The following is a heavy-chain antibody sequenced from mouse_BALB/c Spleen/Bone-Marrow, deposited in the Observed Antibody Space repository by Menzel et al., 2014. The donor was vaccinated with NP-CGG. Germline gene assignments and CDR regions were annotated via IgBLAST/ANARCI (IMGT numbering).Heavy chain of an antibody. J-gene: IGHJ1*01. D-gene: IGHD1-1*01. Sequence: EVQLQQSGPDLVKPSQSLSLTCTVTGYSITSGYSWHWIRQFPGNKLEWMGYIHYSGSTNYNPSLKSRISITRDTSKNHFFLQLNSVTTEDTATYYCASSPTVVADGYFDVWGAETTVTASS. CDR2: IHYSGST. CDR1: GYSITSGYS. CDR3: ASSPTVVADGYFDV. V-gene: IGHV3-1*02.